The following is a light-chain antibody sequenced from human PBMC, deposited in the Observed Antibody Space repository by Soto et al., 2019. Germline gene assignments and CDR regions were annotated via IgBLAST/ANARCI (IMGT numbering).Light chain of an antibody. CDR2: GAS. CDR1: QSVDSTF. V-gene: IGKV3-20*01. CDR3: QQYVSSVT. Sequence: EIVLTQSPGSLSLSPGERATLSCRASQSVDSTFFAWYQKKPGQAPRLLIYGASKRATGIPDRFSGSGSGTDFTLMISRLEPEDFAVYYCQQYVSSVTFGQGTKVEIK. J-gene: IGKJ1*01.